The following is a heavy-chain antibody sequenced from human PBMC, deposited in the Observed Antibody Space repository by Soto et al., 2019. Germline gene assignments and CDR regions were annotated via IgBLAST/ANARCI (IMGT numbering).Heavy chain of an antibody. Sequence: PGGSLRLSCVASGFTFSSYGMHWVRQAPGKGLEWVAVISHDGSNKYYGDSVKGRFTISRDNSKNTLFLQVNSLRVEDTAVYFCAKDGEPRGSGYDYSYFDYWGQGTLVTVSS. J-gene: IGHJ4*02. D-gene: IGHD5-12*01. V-gene: IGHV3-30*18. CDR3: AKDGEPRGSGYDYSYFDY. CDR2: ISHDGSNK. CDR1: GFTFSSYG.